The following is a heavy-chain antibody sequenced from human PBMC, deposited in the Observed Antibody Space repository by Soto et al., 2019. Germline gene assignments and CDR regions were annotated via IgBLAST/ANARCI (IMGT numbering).Heavy chain of an antibody. V-gene: IGHV4-39*01. CDR3: ARRIAAAGFDP. CDR2: IYYSGST. CDR1: GGSISSSSYY. D-gene: IGHD6-13*01. J-gene: IGHJ5*02. Sequence: QLQLQESGPGLVKPSETLSLTCTVSGGSISSSSYYWGWIRQPPGEGLEWIGSIYYSGSTYYNPSLKSRVTISVDTSKNQFSLKLSSVTAADTAVYYCARRIAAAGFDPWGQGTLVTVSS.